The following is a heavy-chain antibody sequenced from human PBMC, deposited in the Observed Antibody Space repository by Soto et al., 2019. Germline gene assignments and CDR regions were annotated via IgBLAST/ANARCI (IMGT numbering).Heavy chain of an antibody. D-gene: IGHD7-27*01. Sequence: QVQLVQSGAEVKKPGASVKVSCTASGYTFTSYGISWVRQAPGQGLEWMGWINAYKGNTNYAQKLQCRLTMTADTSTSTAYMELRSLRSDYTAVYYCARDLTPADYWGQGTLVPVSS. CDR2: INAYKGNT. V-gene: IGHV1-18*01. J-gene: IGHJ4*02. CDR3: ARDLTPADY. CDR1: GYTFTSYG.